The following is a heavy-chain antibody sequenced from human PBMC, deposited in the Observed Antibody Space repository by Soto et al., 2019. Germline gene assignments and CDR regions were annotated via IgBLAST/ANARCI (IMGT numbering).Heavy chain of an antibody. CDR1: GGSISSSSYY. V-gene: IGHV4-39*01. D-gene: IGHD5-18*01. Sequence: QLQLQESGPGLVKPSETLSLTCTVSGGSISSSSYYWGWIRQPPGKGLEWIGSIYYSGRTYYNPSLKSRVTISVDTCKNQFSLKLSSVTAADTAVYYCARLGGGYSYGNNWFDPWGQGTLVTFSS. CDR2: IYYSGRT. J-gene: IGHJ5*02. CDR3: ARLGGGYSYGNNWFDP.